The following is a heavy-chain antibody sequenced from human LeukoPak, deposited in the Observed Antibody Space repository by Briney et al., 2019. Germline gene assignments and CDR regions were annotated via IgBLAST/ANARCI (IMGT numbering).Heavy chain of an antibody. CDR1: GFSFSNFA. V-gene: IGHV3-23*01. D-gene: IGHD2-21*01. J-gene: IGHJ4*02. CDR2: ISDDGVAK. Sequence: PGGSLRLSCVASGFSFSNFAMGWVRQAPGKGLEWVSGISDDGVAKYYADSVRGRFTISRDSSKNTVYLQMNSVRAEDTAVYFCAKYSGMIVEEYYFDSWGQGTPVTVSS. CDR3: AKYSGMIVEEYYFDS.